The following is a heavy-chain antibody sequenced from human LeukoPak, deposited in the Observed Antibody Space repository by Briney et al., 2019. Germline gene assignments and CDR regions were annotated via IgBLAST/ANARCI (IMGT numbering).Heavy chain of an antibody. Sequence: GGALTLSCAASGFTFSSYGRHWVRQAPGKGLEGVAVIWYDGSNKYYADSVKGRFTISRDNSKNTLYLQMNSLRAEDTAVYYCVGYYAYYYGMDVWRQGTTVSV. J-gene: IGHJ6*02. CDR2: IWYDGSNK. CDR3: VGYYAYYYGMDV. D-gene: IGHD1-26*01. CDR1: GFTFSSYG. V-gene: IGHV3-33*01.